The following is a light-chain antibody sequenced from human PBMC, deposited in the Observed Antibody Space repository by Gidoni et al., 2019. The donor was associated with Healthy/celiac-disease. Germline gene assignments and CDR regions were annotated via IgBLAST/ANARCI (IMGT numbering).Light chain of an antibody. V-gene: IGKV3-20*01. CDR1: QSVSSSY. CDR3: QQYGSSRGT. J-gene: IGKJ3*01. Sequence: DIVLTQSPGTLSLSPGERATLSCRASQSVSSSYLAWYQQKPGQAPRLLIYGASSRATGIPDRFSVSGSGTDFTLTISRLEPEDFAVYYCQQYGSSRGTFGPGTKVAIK. CDR2: GAS.